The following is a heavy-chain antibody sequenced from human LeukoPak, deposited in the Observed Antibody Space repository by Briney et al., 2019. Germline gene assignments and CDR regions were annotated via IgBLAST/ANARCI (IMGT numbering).Heavy chain of an antibody. CDR2: ISASGSAT. J-gene: IGHJ4*02. Sequence: PGGSLRLSCAASGFIFSNYGMNWDRQAPGKGLEWVAAISASGSATSYADSVRGRFTISRDNSKSTLYLQMNSLRAEDTAIYYCAKSSYYDSSGYYREYYFDYWGQGTLVTVSS. D-gene: IGHD3-22*01. CDR1: GFIFSNYG. V-gene: IGHV3-23*01. CDR3: AKSSYYDSSGYYREYYFDY.